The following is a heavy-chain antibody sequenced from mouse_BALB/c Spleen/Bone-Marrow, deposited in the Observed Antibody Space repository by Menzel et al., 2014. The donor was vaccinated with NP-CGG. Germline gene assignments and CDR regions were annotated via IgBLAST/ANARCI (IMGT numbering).Heavy chain of an antibody. CDR3: ARPLYGSSFAWFAY. D-gene: IGHD1-1*01. Sequence: QVQLQQSGGEVVKPGTSVKLSCKTSGFTFSNSYISWLKLKPGQSLEWIAWIIGGTGGTTYNQKFTGKAQLTVDTSSNTAYIQLSSLTTEDSAIYYCARPLYGSSFAWFAYWGRGTLVTVSA. J-gene: IGHJ3*01. CDR1: GFTFSNSY. V-gene: IGHV1-54*02. CDR2: IIGGTGGT.